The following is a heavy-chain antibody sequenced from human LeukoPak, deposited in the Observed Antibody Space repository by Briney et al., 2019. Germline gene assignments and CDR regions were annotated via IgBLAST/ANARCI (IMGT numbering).Heavy chain of an antibody. CDR3: ASGSGYDWHGDY. CDR1: GYTFTSYA. CDR2: INAGNGNT. J-gene: IGHJ4*02. V-gene: IGHV1-3*01. D-gene: IGHD5-12*01. Sequence: GASVKVSCKASGYTFTSYAMHWVRQAPGQRLEWMGWINAGNGNTKYSQKFQGRVTITADESTSTAYMELSSLRSEDTAVYYCASGSGYDWHGDYWGQGTLVTVSS.